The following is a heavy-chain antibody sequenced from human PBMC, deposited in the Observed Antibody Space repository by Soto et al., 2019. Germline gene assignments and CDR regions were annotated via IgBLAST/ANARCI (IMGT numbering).Heavy chain of an antibody. CDR1: GGSVSSGSYY. CDR3: ARDPNDFWRPGGFDY. V-gene: IGHV4-61*01. Sequence: KTSETLSLTCTVSGGSVSSGSYYWSWIRQPPGKGLEWIGYIFYTGSTNYNPSLKSRVTISVDTSKNQFSLKLSSVTAADTAVYYCARDPNDFWRPGGFDYWGQGTLVTVSS. D-gene: IGHD3-3*01. J-gene: IGHJ4*02. CDR2: IFYTGST.